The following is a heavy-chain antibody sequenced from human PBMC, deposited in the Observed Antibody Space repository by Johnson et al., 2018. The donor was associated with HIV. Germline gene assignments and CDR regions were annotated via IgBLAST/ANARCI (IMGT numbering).Heavy chain of an antibody. CDR2: INWNGGST. D-gene: IGHD4-11*01. CDR3: ARVPFPRPTSPNYINDAFDI. Sequence: QMLLVESGGGVVQPGRSLRLSCAASGFTFSSYAMHWVRQAPGKGLEWVSGINWNGGSTGCADSVKGRFTISRDNSKNTLYLQMNSLRLEDTALYYCARVPFPRPTSPNYINDAFDIWGQGTLVAVSS. V-gene: IGHV3-NL1*01. J-gene: IGHJ3*02. CDR1: GFTFSSYA.